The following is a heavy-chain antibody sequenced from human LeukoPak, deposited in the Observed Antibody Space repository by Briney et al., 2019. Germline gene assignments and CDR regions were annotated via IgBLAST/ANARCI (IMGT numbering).Heavy chain of an antibody. J-gene: IGHJ5*02. Sequence: GGSLRLSCAVSGFIFSSYSMNWVRQAPGKGLEWVSSISSSSSYIYYADSVKGRFTISRDNAKNSLYLQMNTLRAEDTAVYYCARADGWLVRGWFDPWGQGTLVTVSS. CDR3: ARADGWLVRGWFDP. CDR1: GFIFSSYS. V-gene: IGHV3-21*01. D-gene: IGHD6-19*01. CDR2: ISSSSSYI.